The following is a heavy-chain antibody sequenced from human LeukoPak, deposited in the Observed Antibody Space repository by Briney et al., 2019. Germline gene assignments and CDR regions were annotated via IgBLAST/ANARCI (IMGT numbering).Heavy chain of an antibody. J-gene: IGHJ4*02. V-gene: IGHV1-8*01. Sequence: ASVKVSCKASGYTFTSHDINWVRQATGQGLEWMGWMSPKTGKTGYASRFQGRVTMTSNPSISTAYLELSSLRSDDTAVYYCARTPTGGDIDYWGQGTLVIVSS. CDR3: ARTPTGGDIDY. CDR2: MSPKTGKT. D-gene: IGHD2-21*02. CDR1: GYTFTSHD.